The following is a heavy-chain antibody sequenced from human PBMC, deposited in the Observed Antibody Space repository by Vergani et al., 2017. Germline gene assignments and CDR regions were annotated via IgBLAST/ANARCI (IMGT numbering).Heavy chain of an antibody. D-gene: IGHD2-15*01. CDR1: GFTFSSYA. CDR2: ISGSGGST. Sequence: EVQLLESGGGLVQPGGSLRLSCAASGFTFSSYAMSWVRQAPGKGLEWVSAISGSGGSTYYADSVKGRFTISRDNSKNTLYLQINSLRAEDTAVYYCATRVEGVLVAATPDYWGQGTLVTVSS. V-gene: IGHV3-23*01. J-gene: IGHJ4*02. CDR3: ATRVEGVLVAATPDY.